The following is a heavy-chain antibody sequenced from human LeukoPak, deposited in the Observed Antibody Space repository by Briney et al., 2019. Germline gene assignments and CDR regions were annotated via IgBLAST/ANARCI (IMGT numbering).Heavy chain of an antibody. J-gene: IGHJ4*02. Sequence: LGESLKISCKGFGYSFSNYWIAWVRQMPGKGLEWMGIIFPGDADTRYSPSFQGQVTISADRSIDTAYLQWSSLKASDSAMYFCARGITIFEYWGQGTLVTVSS. CDR3: ARGITIFEY. CDR2: IFPGDADT. V-gene: IGHV5-51*01. CDR1: GYSFSNYW. D-gene: IGHD3-9*01.